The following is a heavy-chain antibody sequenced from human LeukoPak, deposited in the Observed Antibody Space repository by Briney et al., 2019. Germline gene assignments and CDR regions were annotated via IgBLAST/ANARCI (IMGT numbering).Heavy chain of an antibody. CDR1: GFIFGYYV. J-gene: IGHJ6*02. CDR3: ALTVLRFLEWLPAPYGMDV. Sequence: GGSLRLSCAASGFIFGYYVMHWVRQAPSKGLEWVATVSYDETNKYYAESVKGRFTISRDNAKNTLYLQMNSLRAEDTAVYYCALTVLRFLEWLPAPYGMDVWGQGTTVTVSS. CDR2: VSYDETNK. D-gene: IGHD3-3*01. V-gene: IGHV3-30-3*01.